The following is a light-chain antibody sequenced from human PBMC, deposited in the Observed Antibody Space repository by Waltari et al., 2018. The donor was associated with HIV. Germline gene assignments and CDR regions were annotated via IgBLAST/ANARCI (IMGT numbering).Light chain of an antibody. CDR1: QSIENF. CDR2: GAS. Sequence: DIQMTQSPSSLSASVGERVTLTCRASQSIENFLNWYQQKPGKAPKLLIYGASSLPSGVPSRFSGSGSGTDFTLTISSLQSEDFATYYGHQTYSAPFTFGPGTRVDIK. CDR3: HQTYSAPFT. J-gene: IGKJ3*01. V-gene: IGKV1-39*01.